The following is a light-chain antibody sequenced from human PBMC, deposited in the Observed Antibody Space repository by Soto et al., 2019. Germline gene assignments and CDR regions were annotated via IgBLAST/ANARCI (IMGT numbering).Light chain of an antibody. CDR3: SSYTSSSTLV. CDR1: SSDVGGYNY. CDR2: EVS. V-gene: IGLV2-14*01. Sequence: QSALTQPASVSGSPGQSITISCTGTSSDVGGYNYVSWYQQHPGKAPKLMIYEVSNRPSGVSNRFSGSKSGNTASLTNSGLQAEDEADYYCSSYTSSSTLVFGPGTKVTVL. J-gene: IGLJ1*01.